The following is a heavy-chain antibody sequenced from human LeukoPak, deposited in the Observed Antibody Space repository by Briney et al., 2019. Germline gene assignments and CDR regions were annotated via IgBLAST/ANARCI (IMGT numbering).Heavy chain of an antibody. D-gene: IGHD3-10*01. Sequence: MSSETLSLTCAVYGGSFSGYYWSWIRQPPGKGLEWIGEINHSGSTNYNPSLKSRVTISVDTSKNQFSLKLSSVTAADTAVYYCARGLGAGNYYGSNDYWGQGTLVTVSS. V-gene: IGHV4-34*01. CDR3: ARGLGAGNYYGSNDY. CDR1: GGSFSGYY. CDR2: INHSGST. J-gene: IGHJ4*02.